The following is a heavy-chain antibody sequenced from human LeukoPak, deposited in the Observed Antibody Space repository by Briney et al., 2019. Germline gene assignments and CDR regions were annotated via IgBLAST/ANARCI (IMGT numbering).Heavy chain of an antibody. D-gene: IGHD5-18*01. CDR1: GYTFTSYG. Sequence: GASVKVSCKASGYTFTSYGISWVRQAPGQGLEWMGWISAYNGNTNYAQKLQGRVTITADKSTSTAYMELSSLRSEDTAVYYCARDSGIQLWYYYYYMDVWGKGTTVTVSS. V-gene: IGHV1-18*01. CDR3: ARDSGIQLWYYYYYMDV. CDR2: ISAYNGNT. J-gene: IGHJ6*03.